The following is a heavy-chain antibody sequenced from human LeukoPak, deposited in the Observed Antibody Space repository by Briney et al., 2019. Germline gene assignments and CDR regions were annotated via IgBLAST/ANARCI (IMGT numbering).Heavy chain of an antibody. CDR3: ARGGGSYGLYYFDY. D-gene: IGHD1-26*01. CDR1: GFTFSSYS. J-gene: IGHJ4*02. V-gene: IGHV3-48*01. CDR2: ISSSSSTI. Sequence: GGSLRLSCAASGFTFSSYSMNWVHQAPGKGLEWVSYISSSSSTIYYADSVKGRFTISRDNAKNSLYLQMNSLRAEDTAVYYCARGGGSYGLYYFDYWGQGTLVTVSS.